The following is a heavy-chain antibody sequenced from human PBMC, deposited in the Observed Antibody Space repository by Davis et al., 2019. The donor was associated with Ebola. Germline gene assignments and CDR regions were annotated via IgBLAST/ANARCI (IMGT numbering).Heavy chain of an antibody. CDR1: GFTLSGYG. V-gene: IGHV3-33*03. Sequence: PGGSLRLSCAASGFTLSGYGMHWVRQAPGKGLEWVAVIWYDETNKYYADSVKGRFTISRDNAKTSLFLQMNSLRAEDTAVYYCASGLGELSLSEYYFDYWGQGTLVTVSS. J-gene: IGHJ4*02. CDR3: ASGLGELSLSEYYFDY. D-gene: IGHD3-16*02. CDR2: IWYDETNK.